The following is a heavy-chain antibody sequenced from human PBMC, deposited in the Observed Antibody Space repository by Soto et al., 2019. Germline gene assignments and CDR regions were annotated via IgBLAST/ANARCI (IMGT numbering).Heavy chain of an antibody. J-gene: IGHJ5*02. CDR2: INQSGST. CDR3: ARVLYSGYGGAWLDL. V-gene: IGHV4-34*01. CDR1: GGPLSGYY. D-gene: IGHD5-12*01. Sequence: PSETLSLTCAVYGGPLSGYYWSWVRQPPGKGLEWIGEINQSGSTNYNPSLKSRVTISVDTSKNQFSLKLSSVTAADTAVYYCARVLYSGYGGAWLDLWGQGTLVTVSS.